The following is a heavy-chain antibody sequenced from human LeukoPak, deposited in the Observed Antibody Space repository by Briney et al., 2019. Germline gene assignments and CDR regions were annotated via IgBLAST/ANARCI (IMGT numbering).Heavy chain of an antibody. Sequence: GGSLRLSCAASRFTFSSYAMSWVRQAPGKGLEWVSAISGSGGSTYYADSVKGRFTISRDNSKNTLYLQMNSLRAEDTAVYYCAKDRSDCSGGSCYSWSYWGQGTLVTVSS. V-gene: IGHV3-23*01. J-gene: IGHJ4*02. CDR2: ISGSGGST. CDR1: RFTFSSYA. CDR3: AKDRSDCSGGSCYSWSY. D-gene: IGHD2-15*01.